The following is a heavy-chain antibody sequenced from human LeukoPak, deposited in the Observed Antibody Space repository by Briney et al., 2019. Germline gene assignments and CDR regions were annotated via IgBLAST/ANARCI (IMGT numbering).Heavy chain of an antibody. CDR1: GYTFTGYY. CDR3: ARSPGTITATSNANDY. D-gene: IGHD6-13*01. V-gene: IGHV1-2*02. CDR2: INPNSGGT. Sequence: GASVKVSCKASGYTFTGYYMHWVRQAPGQGLEWMGWINPNSGGTSYAQKFQGRVTITRDTSISTAYMELSRLTSDDTAMYYCARSPGTITATSNANDYWAQGTLVTVSS. J-gene: IGHJ4*02.